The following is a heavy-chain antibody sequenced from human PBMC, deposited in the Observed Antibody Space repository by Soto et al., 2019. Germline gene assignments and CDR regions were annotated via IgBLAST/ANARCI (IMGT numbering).Heavy chain of an antibody. CDR2: ISYDGSNK. J-gene: IGHJ4*02. Sequence: GSLRLSCAASGFTFSSYAMHWVRQAPGKGLEWVAVISYDGSNKYYADSVKGRFTISRDNSKNTLYLQMNSLRAEDTAVYYCVGTAMVPDYWGQGTLVTVSS. CDR3: VGTAMVPDY. CDR1: GFTFSSYA. V-gene: IGHV3-30-3*01. D-gene: IGHD5-18*01.